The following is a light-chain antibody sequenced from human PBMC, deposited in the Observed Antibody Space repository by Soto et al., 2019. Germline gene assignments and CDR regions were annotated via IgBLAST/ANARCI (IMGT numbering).Light chain of an antibody. CDR1: QSVSSSY. Sequence: IVLTQSPGTLSLSPGERATLSCRAIQSVSSSYLAWYQQKPGQAPRLLIYGASSRATGIPDRFSGSGSGTDFTLTISRLEPEDFAVYYCQQYGSSPTWTFGQGTKVDIK. V-gene: IGKV3-20*01. CDR3: QQYGSSPTWT. CDR2: GAS. J-gene: IGKJ1*01.